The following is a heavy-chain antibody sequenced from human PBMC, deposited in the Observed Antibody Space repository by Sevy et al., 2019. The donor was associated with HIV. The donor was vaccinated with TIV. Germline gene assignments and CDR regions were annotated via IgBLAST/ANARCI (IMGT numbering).Heavy chain of an antibody. CDR2: ISGSGDST. Sequence: GGCLRLSCAASGFTFITYAMSWVRQAPGKGLEWVSTISGSGDSTYYADSVKGRFTISRDNSKNTLYLQMNSLRAADTALYYCARDHGESSGYYPLGAFDIWGQGTMVTVSS. CDR3: ARDHGESSGYYPLGAFDI. V-gene: IGHV3-23*01. J-gene: IGHJ3*02. CDR1: GFTFITYA. D-gene: IGHD3-22*01.